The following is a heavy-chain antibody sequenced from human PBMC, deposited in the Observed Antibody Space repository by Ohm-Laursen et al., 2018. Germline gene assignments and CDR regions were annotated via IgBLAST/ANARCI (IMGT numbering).Heavy chain of an antibody. CDR1: GGSISGYY. CDR3: ARGLWWFDP. CDR2: ISHSGST. J-gene: IGHJ5*02. V-gene: IGHV4-59*08. Sequence: SQTLSLTCTVSGGSISGYYWTWIRQPPGKGLEWIGYISHSGSTNYNSSLKSRVTISLNTSKNQFSLKLSSVTAADTALYYCARGLWWFDPWGQGTLVTVSS.